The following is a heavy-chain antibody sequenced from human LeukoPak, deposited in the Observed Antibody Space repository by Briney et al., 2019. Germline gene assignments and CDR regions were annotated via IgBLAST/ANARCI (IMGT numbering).Heavy chain of an antibody. J-gene: IGHJ6*03. CDR3: AEDSAFYYIDV. Sequence: TGGSLRLSCAGSGFAFNDYGMSWVRQAPGKGLKWVAFIRHGGTNKFYADSVKGRFTISRDNSRNTLYLQMNSLKGDDTAVYYCAEDSAFYYIDVWGKGTTVIISS. V-gene: IGHV3-30*02. CDR1: GFAFNDYG. D-gene: IGHD3-10*01. CDR2: IRHGGTNK.